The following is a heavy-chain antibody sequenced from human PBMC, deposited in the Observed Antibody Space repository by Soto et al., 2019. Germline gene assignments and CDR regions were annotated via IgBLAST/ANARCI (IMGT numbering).Heavy chain of an antibody. CDR3: ARSVAVPGAHIDY. Sequence: SETLSLTCMVSGGSVSGSYWSWIRQSPGKGLEWLGYVYYTGSTNYSPSLRSRVSISVDTSKNEFSLRLSSVTAADTAVYFCARSVAVPGAHIDYWGQGTQVTVSS. D-gene: IGHD6-19*01. CDR2: VYYTGST. CDR1: GGSVSGSY. J-gene: IGHJ4*02. V-gene: IGHV4-59*02.